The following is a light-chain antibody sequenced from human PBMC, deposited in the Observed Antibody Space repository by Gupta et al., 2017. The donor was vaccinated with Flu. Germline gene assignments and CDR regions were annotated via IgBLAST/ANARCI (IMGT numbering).Light chain of an antibody. CDR2: EVS. CDR1: SSDVGDSNY. V-gene: IGLV2-14*01. J-gene: IGLJ1*01. CDR3: SSCVNSGSYV. Sequence: QSALTHPASVSGSPGHSTTISCTGTSSDVGDSNYVSWYQQQPGKAPKLMIYEVSNRPSGSSNRFSGSKSGNTASLTISGLQAEDEDDYFCSSCVNSGSYVFGTGTKVTVL.